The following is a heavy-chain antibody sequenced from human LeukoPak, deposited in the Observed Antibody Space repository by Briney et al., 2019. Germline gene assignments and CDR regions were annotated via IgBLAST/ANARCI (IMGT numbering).Heavy chain of an antibody. V-gene: IGHV1-18*01. Sequence: ASVKVSCNASGYTFTNNGIIWVRQAPGQGLEWMGWISPYQGNPNYAQKFQGRVTMTTDTSTSTAYMKLRSLTSDDTAVYYCARVNRDDFDYWGQGSLVTVSS. CDR3: ARVNRDDFDY. CDR1: GYTFTNNG. D-gene: IGHD1/OR15-1a*01. J-gene: IGHJ4*02. CDR2: ISPYQGNP.